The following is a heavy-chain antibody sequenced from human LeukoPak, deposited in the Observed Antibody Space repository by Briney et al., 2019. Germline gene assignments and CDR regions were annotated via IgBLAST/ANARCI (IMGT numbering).Heavy chain of an antibody. J-gene: IGHJ4*02. CDR1: GGTFSSYA. CDR2: IIPILGIA. Sequence: GASVKVSCKASGGTFSSYAISWVRQAPGQGLEWMGRIIPILGIANYAQKFQGRVTITADKSTSTAYMELSSLRSEDTAVYYCARDPQLDDYGDYWGQGTLVTVSS. CDR3: ARDPQLDDYGDY. D-gene: IGHD3-3*02. V-gene: IGHV1-69*04.